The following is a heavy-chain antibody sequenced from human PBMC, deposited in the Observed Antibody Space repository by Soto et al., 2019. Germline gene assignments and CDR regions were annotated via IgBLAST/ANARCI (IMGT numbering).Heavy chain of an antibody. V-gene: IGHV3-48*03. CDR3: ARDIGYCSGGSCYRWFDP. CDR2: ISSSGSTI. D-gene: IGHD2-15*01. Sequence: GGSLRLSCAASGFTFSSYEMNWVRQAPGKGLEWVSYISSSGSTIYYADSVKGRFTISRDNAKNSLYLQMNSLRAEDTAAYYCARDIGYCSGGSCYRWFDPWGQGTRVTVPQ. CDR1: GFTFSSYE. J-gene: IGHJ5*02.